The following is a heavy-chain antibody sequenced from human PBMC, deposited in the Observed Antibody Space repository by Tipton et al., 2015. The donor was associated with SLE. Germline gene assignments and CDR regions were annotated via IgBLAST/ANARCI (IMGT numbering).Heavy chain of an antibody. CDR1: GYTFTSYG. Sequence: QSGAEVKKPGASVKVSCKASGYTFTSYGISWVRQAPGQGLEWMGWISAYNGNTNYAQKLQGRATMTTDTSTSTAYMELRSLRSDDTAVYYCARGGPGYSSRGYEAFDIWGQGTMVTVSS. CDR3: ARGGPGYSSRGYEAFDI. J-gene: IGHJ3*02. CDR2: ISAYNGNT. D-gene: IGHD6-13*01. V-gene: IGHV1-18*01.